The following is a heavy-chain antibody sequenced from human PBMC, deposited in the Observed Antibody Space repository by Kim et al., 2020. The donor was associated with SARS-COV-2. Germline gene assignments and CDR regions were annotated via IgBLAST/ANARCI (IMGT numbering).Heavy chain of an antibody. V-gene: IGHV3-74*01. CDR2: SRT. J-gene: IGHJ4*02. CDR3: ASRIYTSFDS. Sequence: SRTTYADSVKGRFTVSRDNAKNTLYLQMNSLRAEDTAMYYCASRIYTSFDSWGPGTLVSVSS.